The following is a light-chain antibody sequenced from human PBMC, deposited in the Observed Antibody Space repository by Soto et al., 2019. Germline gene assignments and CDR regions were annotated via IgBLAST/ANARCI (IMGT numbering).Light chain of an antibody. CDR2: DAS. J-gene: IGKJ4*01. V-gene: IGKV1-9*01. Sequence: DIQMTQSPSSLSASVGDIVTITCRASQGISSYLGWYQQKPGKAPNLLIYDASTLHSGVPSRFRGGGSGTDFTLTISSLQPEDFATYYCQQVNVYPSTFGGGTKVDIK. CDR1: QGISSY. CDR3: QQVNVYPST.